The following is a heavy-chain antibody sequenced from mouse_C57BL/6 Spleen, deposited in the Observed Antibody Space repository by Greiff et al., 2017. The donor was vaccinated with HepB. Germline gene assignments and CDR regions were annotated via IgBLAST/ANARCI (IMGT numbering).Heavy chain of an antibody. CDR2: INPSSGYT. CDR1: GYTFTSYT. D-gene: IGHD2-4*01. V-gene: IGHV1-4*01. Sequence: VKVVESGAELARPGASVKMSCKASGYTFTSYTMHWVKQRPGQSLEWIGYINPSSGYTKYNQKFKDKATLTADKSSSTAFMQLSSLTSDDSAVYYCARGGDYDVGDYWGQGTTLTVSS. CDR3: ARGGDYDVGDY. J-gene: IGHJ2*01.